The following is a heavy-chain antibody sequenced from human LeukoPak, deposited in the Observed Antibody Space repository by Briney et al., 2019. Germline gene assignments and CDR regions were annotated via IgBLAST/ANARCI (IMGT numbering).Heavy chain of an antibody. V-gene: IGHV3-11*04. Sequence: GGSLRLSCAASGFTVSNKYMTWVRQAPGKGLEWVSYISSSGSTIYYADSVKGRFTISRDNAKNSLYLQMNSLRAEDTAVYYCATDGGPEYSSSWYLYWGQGTLVTVSS. CDR1: GFTVSNKY. CDR2: ISSSGSTI. CDR3: ATDGGPEYSSSWYLY. D-gene: IGHD6-13*01. J-gene: IGHJ4*02.